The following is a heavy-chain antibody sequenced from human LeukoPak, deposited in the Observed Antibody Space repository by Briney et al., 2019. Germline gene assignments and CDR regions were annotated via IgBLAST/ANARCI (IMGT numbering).Heavy chain of an antibody. CDR2: IYTSGST. J-gene: IGHJ6*03. CDR3: AREGYDPRGYYYYMDV. D-gene: IGHD3-3*01. Sequence: PSETLSLTCTVSGGSISSGSYYWSWIRQPAGKGLEWIGCIYTSGSTNYNPSLKSRVTISVDTSKNQFSLKLSSVIAADTAVYYCAREGYDPRGYYYYMDVWGKGTTVTVSS. CDR1: GGSISSGSYY. V-gene: IGHV4-61*02.